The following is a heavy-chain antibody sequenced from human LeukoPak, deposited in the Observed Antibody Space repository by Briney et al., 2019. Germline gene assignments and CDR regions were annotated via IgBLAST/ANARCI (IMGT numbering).Heavy chain of an antibody. CDR3: ARSYGDYAYNWFDP. Sequence: SETLSLTCTVSGGSISSYYWNWIRQPPGKGLEWIGYIYYSGSTNYNPSLKSRVTISVDTSKNQFSLKLSSVTAADTAVYYCARSYGDYAYNWFDPWGQGTLVTVSS. V-gene: IGHV4-59*01. D-gene: IGHD4-17*01. J-gene: IGHJ5*02. CDR2: IYYSGST. CDR1: GGSISSYY.